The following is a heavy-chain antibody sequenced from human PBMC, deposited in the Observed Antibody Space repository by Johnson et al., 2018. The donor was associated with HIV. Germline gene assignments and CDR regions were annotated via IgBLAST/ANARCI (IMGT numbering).Heavy chain of an antibody. V-gene: IGHV3-9*01. J-gene: IGHJ3*02. D-gene: IGHD3-16*01. CDR3: AKGLGGWGTNDAFDI. Sequence: VQLVESGGGVVQPGRSLRLSCAASGFTFSSYAMHWVRQAPGKGLEWVSGISWNSGSIGYADSVKGRFTISRDNAKNSLYLQMNSLRAEDTAIYYCAKGLGGWGTNDAFDIWGQGTKVTVSS. CDR2: ISWNSGSI. CDR1: GFTFSSYA.